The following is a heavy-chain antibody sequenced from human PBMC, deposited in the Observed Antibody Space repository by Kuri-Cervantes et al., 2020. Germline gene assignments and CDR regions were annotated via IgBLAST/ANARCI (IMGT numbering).Heavy chain of an antibody. CDR1: GGSFSGYH. CDR3: ARHVPDSGSYYVLADAFEI. Sequence: SETLSLTCAVYGGSFSGYHCTWVRQPPGQGLEWIGEINHSGSTSYNPSLKSRVIISVDTSKNQFSLKLSSVTAADTAVYYCARHVPDSGSYYVLADAFEIWGQGTMVTVSS. CDR2: INHSGST. J-gene: IGHJ3*02. D-gene: IGHD1-26*01. V-gene: IGHV4-34*01.